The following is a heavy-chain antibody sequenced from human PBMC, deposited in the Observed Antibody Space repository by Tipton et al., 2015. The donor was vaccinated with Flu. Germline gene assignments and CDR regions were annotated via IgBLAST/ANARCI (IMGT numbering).Heavy chain of an antibody. V-gene: IGHV4-38-2*01. CDR3: ARHTGDSVRGVIDY. CDR1: GYSIRSAYY. Sequence: LRLSCSVSGYSIRSAYYWGWVRRPPGKGLEWIGTIYHSGTTYYNPSLKSRLTISVDTSKNQFSLRLSSVTAADTGVYYCARHTGDSVRGVIDYWGQGTLVTV. CDR2: IYHSGTT. J-gene: IGHJ4*02. D-gene: IGHD3-10*02.